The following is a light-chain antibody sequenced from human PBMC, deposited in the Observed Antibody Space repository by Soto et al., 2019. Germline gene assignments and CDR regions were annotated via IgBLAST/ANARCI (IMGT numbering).Light chain of an antibody. CDR2: KAS. CDR3: QQYNSYSWK. Sequence: DIQITQSPSSLSASVGDRITINCRASQGISTELGWYQQKPGKAPKLLIYKASSLESGVPSRFSGSGSQTDFTLTISSLQPDDFATYYCQQYNSYSWKFGQGTKVDIK. CDR1: QGISTE. V-gene: IGKV1-5*03. J-gene: IGKJ1*01.